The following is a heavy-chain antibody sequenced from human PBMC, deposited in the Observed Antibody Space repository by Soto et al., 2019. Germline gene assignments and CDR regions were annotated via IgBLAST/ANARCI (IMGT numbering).Heavy chain of an antibody. V-gene: IGHV3-9*01. CDR2: ISWNSGSI. D-gene: IGHD5-12*01. J-gene: IGHJ4*02. Sequence: DVQLVESGGGLVQPGRSLRLSCAASGFTFDDYAMHWVRQAPGKGLEWVSGISWNSGSIGYADSVKGRFTISRDNAKNSLYLQMNSLRAEDTALYYCAKAPSGDSGYDNIDYWGQGTLVTVSS. CDR3: AKAPSGDSGYDNIDY. CDR1: GFTFDDYA.